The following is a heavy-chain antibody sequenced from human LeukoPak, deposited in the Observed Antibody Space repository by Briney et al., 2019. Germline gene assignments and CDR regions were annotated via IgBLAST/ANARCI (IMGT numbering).Heavy chain of an antibody. D-gene: IGHD3-3*01. CDR3: ARWGGYRPFDY. CDR1: GFTFSSFG. CDR2: IRRDGDVI. Sequence: GGSLRLSCAASGFTFSSFGMHWVRQAPGKGLEWVAFIRRDGDVIYYADSVKGRFTISRDNSKNTLYLQLNSLRAEDTAVYYCARWGGYRPFDYWGQGTLVTVSS. V-gene: IGHV3-30*02. J-gene: IGHJ4*02.